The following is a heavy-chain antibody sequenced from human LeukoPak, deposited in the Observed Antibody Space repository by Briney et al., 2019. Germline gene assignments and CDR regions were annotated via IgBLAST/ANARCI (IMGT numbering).Heavy chain of an antibody. J-gene: IGHJ6*02. CDR2: TYYSGST. D-gene: IGHD2-2*01. CDR1: GGSISSYY. CDR3: ASSTRSRNYYYYGMDV. V-gene: IGHV4-59*08. Sequence: SETLSLTCTVSGGSISSYYWSWIRQPPGKGLEWIGYTYYSGSTNYNPSLKSRVTISVDTSKNQFSLKLSSVTAADTAVYYCASSTRSRNYYYYGMDVWGQGTTVTVSS.